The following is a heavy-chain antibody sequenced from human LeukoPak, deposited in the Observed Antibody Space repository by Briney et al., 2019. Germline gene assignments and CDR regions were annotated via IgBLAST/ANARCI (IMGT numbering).Heavy chain of an antibody. J-gene: IGHJ5*02. Sequence: PSETLSLTCTVSGGSISSSSYYWGWIRQPPGKGLEWIGHIYYSGNTYYNPSLKSRVTISVDTSKNQFSLKLSSVTAADTAVYFCASYYNWNYGLAYNWFDPWGQGTLVTVSS. CDR2: IYYSGNT. D-gene: IGHD1-7*01. CDR3: ASYYNWNYGLAYNWFDP. CDR1: GGSISSSSYY. V-gene: IGHV4-30-4*08.